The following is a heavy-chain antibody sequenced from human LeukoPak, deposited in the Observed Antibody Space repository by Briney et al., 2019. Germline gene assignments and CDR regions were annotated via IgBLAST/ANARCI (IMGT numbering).Heavy chain of an antibody. J-gene: IGHJ4*02. CDR1: GSSITTDYF. D-gene: IGHD6-13*01. CDR2: IFHSGRM. V-gene: IGHV4-38-2*02. Sequence: TSETLSLTRTVSGSSITTDYFWGWLRQTPGKGLEWFGSIFHSGRMYDSPSLRSRVTISVDTSKNQFSLKLTSVTAADTAVYYCATGLQSSWYRPYFDYWGQGTLVTVSS. CDR3: ATGLQSSWYRPYFDY.